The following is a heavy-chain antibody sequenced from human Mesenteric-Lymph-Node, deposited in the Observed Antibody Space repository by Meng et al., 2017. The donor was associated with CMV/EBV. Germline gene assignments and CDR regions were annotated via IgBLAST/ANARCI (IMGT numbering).Heavy chain of an antibody. CDR1: GGPCSTYA. J-gene: IGHJ4*02. Sequence: SGGPCSTYAISWVRQAPGQGLEWMGGIIPLFGTANYAQKFQGRVTITADKSASTVYMELSSLRSEDTAVYYCAREGARGPKNPFDYWGQGTLVTVSS. CDR3: AREGARGPKNPFDY. V-gene: IGHV1-69*06. CDR2: IIPLFGTA. D-gene: IGHD2-15*01.